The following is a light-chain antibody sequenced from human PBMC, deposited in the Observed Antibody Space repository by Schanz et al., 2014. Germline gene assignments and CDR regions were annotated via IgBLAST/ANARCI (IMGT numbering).Light chain of an antibody. CDR2: GAS. CDR1: QSVSSN. CDR3: QHYGTSPLST. J-gene: IGKJ2*01. Sequence: EIVMTQSPATLSVSPGERATLSCRASQSVSSNLAWFQQKPGQAPRLLIYGASTRATGIPARFSGSGSGTDFTLTISSLEPEDFAVYYCQHYGTSPLSTFGQGTKVEIK. V-gene: IGKV3-15*01.